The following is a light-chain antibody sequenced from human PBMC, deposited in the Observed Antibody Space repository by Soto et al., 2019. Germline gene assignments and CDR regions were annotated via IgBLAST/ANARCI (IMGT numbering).Light chain of an antibody. CDR2: DAS. Sequence: EIVLTQSPVTLSLSPGERATLSCRASQSVSRYLAWYQQKPGQAPRLLIYDASNRAPGIPARFSGSGSGTDFTLTISSLEPEDFAVYYCQQRTMLTFGGGTKVEIK. CDR3: QQRTMLT. V-gene: IGKV3-11*01. CDR1: QSVSRY. J-gene: IGKJ4*01.